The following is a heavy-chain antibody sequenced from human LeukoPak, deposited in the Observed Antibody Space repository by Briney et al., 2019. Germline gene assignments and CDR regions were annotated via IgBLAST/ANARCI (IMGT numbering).Heavy chain of an antibody. Sequence: SETLSLTCTVSGGSISSYYWSWIRQPPGKGLEWVGYIYYSGSTNYNPSLKSRVTISVDTSKNQFSLKLSSVTAADTAVYYCARVLLDCSSTSCSTGMDVWGQGTTVTVSS. D-gene: IGHD2-2*01. V-gene: IGHV4-59*01. CDR2: IYYSGST. CDR1: GGSISSYY. CDR3: ARVLLDCSSTSCSTGMDV. J-gene: IGHJ6*02.